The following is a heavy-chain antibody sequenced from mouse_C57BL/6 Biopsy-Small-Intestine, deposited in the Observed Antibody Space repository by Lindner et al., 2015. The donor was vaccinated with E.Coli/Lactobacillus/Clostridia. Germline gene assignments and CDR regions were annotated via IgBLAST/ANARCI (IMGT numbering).Heavy chain of an antibody. J-gene: IGHJ1*03. V-gene: IGHV1-42*01. Sequence: VQLQESGPELVKPGASVKISCKASGYSFTGYYMNWVKQSPEKSLEWIGEINPSTGGTTYNQKFKAKATLTVDKSSSTAYMQLKSLTSEDSAVYYCARGGITTVPYFDAWGTGTTVTVSS. CDR3: ARGGITTVPYFDA. CDR2: INPSTGGT. CDR1: GYSFTGYY. D-gene: IGHD1-1*01.